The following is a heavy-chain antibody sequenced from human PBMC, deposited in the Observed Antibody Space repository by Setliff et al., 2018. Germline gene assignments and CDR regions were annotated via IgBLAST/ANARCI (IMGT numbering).Heavy chain of an antibody. V-gene: IGHV4-59*08. Sequence: SETLSLTCTVSGGSISPHYWIWIRQSPGKGLEWIGYIFHTGSTNYNPSLKSRVTMSVDTSKNQISLRLSSVTAADTAVYYCARDHAPVPTARQVYYSLDVWGKGTTVTVSS. CDR1: GGSISPHY. D-gene: IGHD2-2*01. CDR2: IFHTGST. J-gene: IGHJ6*03. CDR3: ARDHAPVPTARQVYYSLDV.